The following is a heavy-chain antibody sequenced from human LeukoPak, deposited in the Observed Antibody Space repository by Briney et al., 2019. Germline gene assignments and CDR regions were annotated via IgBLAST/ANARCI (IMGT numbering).Heavy chain of an antibody. Sequence: GGSLRLSCAASGFTFSSYGMSWVRQAPGKGLEWVSVISGSGGITYYADSVKGRFTISRDNSKNTLYLQMNSLRAEDTALYYCASRDPCSGGSCYGLAYWGQGTLVTVSS. J-gene: IGHJ4*02. CDR3: ASRDPCSGGSCYGLAY. D-gene: IGHD2-15*01. V-gene: IGHV3-23*01. CDR2: ISGSGGIT. CDR1: GFTFSSYG.